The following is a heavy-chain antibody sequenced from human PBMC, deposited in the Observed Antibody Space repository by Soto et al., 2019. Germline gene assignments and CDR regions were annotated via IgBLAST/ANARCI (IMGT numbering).Heavy chain of an antibody. D-gene: IGHD3-10*01. Sequence: QVQLVQSGAEVKKPGASVKVSCKASGYTFTNYAISWVRQAPGQGLEWMGWISAYNGNTNYAQKLQGRVTMTTDTSTGSASMELRSLGSDDTAVYYCARAWFGDFVYYFDYWGQGTLVTVSS. CDR3: ARAWFGDFVYYFDY. V-gene: IGHV1-18*01. CDR2: ISAYNGNT. CDR1: GYTFTNYA. J-gene: IGHJ4*02.